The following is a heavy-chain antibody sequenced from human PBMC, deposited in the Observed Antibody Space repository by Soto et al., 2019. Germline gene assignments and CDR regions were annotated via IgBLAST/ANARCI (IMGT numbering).Heavy chain of an antibody. Sequence: QVQLVQSGAEVQKPGSSVKVSCTASGGTFSSYAISWVRQAPGQGLEWMGGIIPIFGTANYAQKFQGRVTITADESTSTDYMELSSLRYEDTAVYYCARTLHVYYYDSSGAENWGQGTPVTVSS. CDR1: GGTFSSYA. D-gene: IGHD3-22*01. V-gene: IGHV1-69*01. CDR3: ARTLHVYYYDSSGAEN. CDR2: IIPIFGTA. J-gene: IGHJ1*01.